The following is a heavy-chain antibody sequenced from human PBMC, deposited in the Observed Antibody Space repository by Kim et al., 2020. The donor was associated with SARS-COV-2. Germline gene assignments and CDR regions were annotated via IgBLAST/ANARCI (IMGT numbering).Heavy chain of an antibody. V-gene: IGHV3-7*03. J-gene: IGHJ6*02. Sequence: GSLRLSCAASGFTFSSYWMSWVRQAPGKGLEWVANIKQDGSEKYYVDSVKGRFTISRDNAKNSLYLQMNSLRAEDTAVYYCARDAIAAAGNHYYYGMDVWGQGTTVTVSS. CDR3: ARDAIAAAGNHYYYGMDV. CDR1: GFTFSSYW. CDR2: IKQDGSEK. D-gene: IGHD6-13*01.